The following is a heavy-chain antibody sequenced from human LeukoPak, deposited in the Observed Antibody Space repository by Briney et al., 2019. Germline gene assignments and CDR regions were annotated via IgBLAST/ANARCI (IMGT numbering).Heavy chain of an antibody. D-gene: IGHD2/OR15-2a*01. J-gene: IGHJ4*02. Sequence: GGSLRLSCAASGFTFSNAWMSWVRQAPGKGLEWVANIKQDGSEKYYVDSVKGRFTISRDNAKNSLYLQMNSLRAEDTAVYYCAREAGGMTHYFYYFDYWGQGTLVTVSS. V-gene: IGHV3-7*01. CDR1: GFTFSNAW. CDR3: AREAGGMTHYFYYFDY. CDR2: IKQDGSEK.